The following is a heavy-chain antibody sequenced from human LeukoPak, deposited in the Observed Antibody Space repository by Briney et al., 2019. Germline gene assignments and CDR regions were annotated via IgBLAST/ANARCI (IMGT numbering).Heavy chain of an antibody. CDR2: INSDGSST. Sequence: GGSLRLSCAASGFTFSSYWMHWVRQAPGKGLVWVSRINSDGSSTSYADSVKGRFTISRDNAKNTLCLQMNSLRAEDTAVYYCAREGYCSGGSCYNDAFDIWGQGTMVTVSS. D-gene: IGHD2-15*01. V-gene: IGHV3-74*01. J-gene: IGHJ3*02. CDR3: AREGYCSGGSCYNDAFDI. CDR1: GFTFSSYW.